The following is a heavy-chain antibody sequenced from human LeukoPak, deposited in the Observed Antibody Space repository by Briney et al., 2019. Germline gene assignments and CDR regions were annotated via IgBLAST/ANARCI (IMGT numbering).Heavy chain of an antibody. CDR3: ARAGYSSSWYEFRG. Sequence: GASVKVSCEASGYTFTSYDINWVRQATGQGLEWMGWMNPNSGNTGYAQKFQGRVTMTRNTSISTAYMELSSLRSEDTAVYYCARAGYSSSWYEFRGWGQGTLVTVSS. CDR1: GYTFTSYD. CDR2: MNPNSGNT. D-gene: IGHD6-13*01. J-gene: IGHJ4*02. V-gene: IGHV1-8*01.